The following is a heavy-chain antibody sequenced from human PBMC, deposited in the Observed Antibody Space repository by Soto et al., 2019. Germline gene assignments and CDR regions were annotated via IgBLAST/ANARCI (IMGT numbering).Heavy chain of an antibody. CDR1: GYTFTSYY. V-gene: IGHV1-46*01. D-gene: IGHD6-6*01. CDR2: INPSGGST. J-gene: IGHJ4*02. CDR3: ARDWGQLVSLYYFDY. Sequence: ASVKVSCKASGYTFTSYYMHWVRQAPGQGLEWMGIINPSGGSTSYAQKFQGRVTMTRDTSTSTVYMELSSLRSEDTAVYYCARDWGQLVSLYYFDYWGQGTLVTVSS.